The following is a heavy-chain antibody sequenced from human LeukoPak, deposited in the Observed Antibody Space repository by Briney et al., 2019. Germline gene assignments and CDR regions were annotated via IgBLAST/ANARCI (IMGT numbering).Heavy chain of an antibody. CDR2: IYYSGST. Sequence: SETLSLTCTVSGGSISSYYWSWIRQPPGKGLEWIGYIYYSGSTNYNPSLKSRVTISVDTSKNQFSLKLSSVTAADTAVYYCARGVPRWAYFDYWGQGTLVIVSS. CDR3: ARGVPRWAYFDY. CDR1: GGSISSYY. V-gene: IGHV4-59*01. D-gene: IGHD2-2*01. J-gene: IGHJ4*02.